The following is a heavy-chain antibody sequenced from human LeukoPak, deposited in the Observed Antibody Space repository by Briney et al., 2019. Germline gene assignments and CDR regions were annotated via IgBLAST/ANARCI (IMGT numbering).Heavy chain of an antibody. CDR1: GFTFSSYA. J-gene: IGHJ3*02. Sequence: GRSLRLSCAASGFTFSSYAMHWVRQAPGEGLEWVAVISYDGSNKYYADSVKGRFTISRDNSKNTLYLQMNSLRAEDTAVYYCARAQGYSYGWDAFDIWGQGTMVTVSS. V-gene: IGHV3-30*01. CDR2: ISYDGSNK. CDR3: ARAQGYSYGWDAFDI. D-gene: IGHD5-18*01.